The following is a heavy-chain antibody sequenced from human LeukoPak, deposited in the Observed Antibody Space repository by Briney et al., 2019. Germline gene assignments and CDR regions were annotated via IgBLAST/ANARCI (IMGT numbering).Heavy chain of an antibody. CDR2: TIPIFGTT. Sequence: TVKVSCKASGGTFSSYAISWVRQAPGQGLEWMGGTIPIFGTTNYAQKFQGRVTVTADESTNTAYMELSSLRSEDTALYYCARDGYGDPIFDCWGQGTLVTVSS. J-gene: IGHJ4*02. V-gene: IGHV1-69*13. D-gene: IGHD4-17*01. CDR3: ARDGYGDPIFDC. CDR1: GGTFSSYA.